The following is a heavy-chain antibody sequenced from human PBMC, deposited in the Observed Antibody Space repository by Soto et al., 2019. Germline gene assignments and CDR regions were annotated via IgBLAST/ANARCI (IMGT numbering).Heavy chain of an antibody. Sequence: PGGSLRLSCAASGFTFSSYAMHWVRQAPGKGLEWVAVISYDGSNKYYADSVKGRFTISRDNSKNTLYLQMNSLRAEDTAVYYCARDLYSSGWYSYWGQGTLVTVSS. CDR3: ARDLYSSGWYSY. J-gene: IGHJ4*02. D-gene: IGHD6-19*01. CDR1: GFTFSSYA. CDR2: ISYDGSNK. V-gene: IGHV3-30-3*01.